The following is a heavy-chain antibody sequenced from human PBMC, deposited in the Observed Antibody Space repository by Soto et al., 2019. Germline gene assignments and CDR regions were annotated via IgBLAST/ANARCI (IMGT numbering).Heavy chain of an antibody. CDR1: GGSISSGDYY. CDR2: IYYSGST. CDR3: ARGCEYCRSTSCYGGWFDP. V-gene: IGHV4-30-4*01. D-gene: IGHD2-2*01. J-gene: IGHJ5*02. Sequence: SLTCTVSGGSISSGDYYWSWIRQPPGKGLEWIGYIYYSGSTYYNPSLKSRVTISVDTSKNQFSLKLSSVTAADTAVYYCARGCEYCRSTSCYGGWFDPWGQGTLVTVSS.